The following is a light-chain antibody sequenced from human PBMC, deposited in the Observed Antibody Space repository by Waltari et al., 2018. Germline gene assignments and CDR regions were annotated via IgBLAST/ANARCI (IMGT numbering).Light chain of an antibody. CDR2: LTS. V-gene: IGKV2-28*01. CDR1: QSLLHSNGYNY. J-gene: IGKJ2*01. Sequence: DIVMTQSPLSLPVTPGEPASISCRSSQSLLHSNGYNYLDWYLQKPGQSPQVLIYLTSHRASGVPDRFSGSGSGTDFTLKISRVEAEDVGVYYCMQALQTPRTFGQGTRLEIK. CDR3: MQALQTPRT.